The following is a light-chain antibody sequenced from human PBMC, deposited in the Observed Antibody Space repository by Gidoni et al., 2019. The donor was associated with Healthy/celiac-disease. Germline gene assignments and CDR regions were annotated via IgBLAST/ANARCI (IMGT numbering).Light chain of an antibody. J-gene: IGLJ1*01. V-gene: IGLV1-47*01. Sequence: QSVLNQPPSASGTPGQKVTISCSGSRSNSVSHYVYWYQQLPRTDPKLLLYRNNQRPSGVPYRSSGSMSGTSASLAISGLRSEAEAHYYCAAWDDSPSVNVFGTGTKLTVL. CDR1: RSNSVSHY. CDR2: RNN. CDR3: AAWDDSPSVNV.